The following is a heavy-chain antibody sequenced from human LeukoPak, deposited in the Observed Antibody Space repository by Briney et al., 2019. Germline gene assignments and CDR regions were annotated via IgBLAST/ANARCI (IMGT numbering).Heavy chain of an antibody. V-gene: IGHV4-59*01. CDR2: MYYTGVS. D-gene: IGHD5-18*01. J-gene: IGHJ4*02. CDR1: RGSISSYH. Sequence: PSETLSLTCTFSRGSISSYHWNWIRPTPGKGLEWSGYMYYTGVSNYNPSLKSRVAISVDSSKNQFSLKVTSVTAADTAIYYCTTIKRGDIFGYFDFWGQGALVTVSS. CDR3: TTIKRGDIFGYFDF.